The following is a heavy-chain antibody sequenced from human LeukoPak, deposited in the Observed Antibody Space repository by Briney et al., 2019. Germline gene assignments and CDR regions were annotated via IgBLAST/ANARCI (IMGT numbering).Heavy chain of an antibody. V-gene: IGHV4-34*01. J-gene: IGHJ5*02. Sequence: PSETLSLTCAVYAGSFSSHSWTWIRQPPGKGLEWIGEINHSGSTNYNPSLKSRVTISVDTSKNQFSLKLSSVTAADTAVYYCARATMIVVVNWFDPWGQGTLVTVSS. CDR2: INHSGST. CDR1: AGSFSSHS. D-gene: IGHD3-22*01. CDR3: ARATMIVVVNWFDP.